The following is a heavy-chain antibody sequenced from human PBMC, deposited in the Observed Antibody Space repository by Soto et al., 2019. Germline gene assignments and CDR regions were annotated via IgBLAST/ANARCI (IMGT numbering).Heavy chain of an antibody. CDR3: ATGTRYYDFWSGYLPEFDY. D-gene: IGHD3-3*01. CDR1: GGSVSCGSYY. Sequence: SETLSLACTVSGGSVSCGSYYWSWIRQPPGKGLEWIGYIYYSGSTNYNPSLKSRVTISVDTSKNQFSLKLSSVTAADTAVYYCATGTRYYDFWSGYLPEFDYWGQGTLVTVSS. V-gene: IGHV4-61*01. CDR2: IYYSGST. J-gene: IGHJ4*02.